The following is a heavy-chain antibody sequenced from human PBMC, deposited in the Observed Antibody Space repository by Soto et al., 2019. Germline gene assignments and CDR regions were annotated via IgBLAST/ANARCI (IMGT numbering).Heavy chain of an antibody. CDR3: ARGHWLDS. Sequence: VQLQESGPGLVKPSQTLSLTCTVSSASISRGDYYWTWIRQPPGKGLQWIGYIYYTGTTYYNPSLENRVTISVDTSKNQFSLRLTSVTAADTAVYYCARGHWLDSWGQGTLVTVSS. J-gene: IGHJ5*01. CDR2: IYYTGTT. CDR1: SASISRGDYY. V-gene: IGHV4-30-4*01.